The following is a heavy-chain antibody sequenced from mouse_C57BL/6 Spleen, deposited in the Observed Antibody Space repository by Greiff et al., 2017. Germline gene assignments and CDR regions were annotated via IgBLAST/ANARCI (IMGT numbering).Heavy chain of an antibody. CDR3: ARRAGIRLHFDY. D-gene: IGHD3-1*01. CDR2: INPSNGGT. Sequence: QVQLKQSGTELVKPGASVKLSCKASGYTFTSYWMHWVKQRPGQGLEWIGNINPSNGGTNYNEKFKSKATLTVDKSSSTAYMQLSSLTSEDSAVYYCARRAGIRLHFDYWGQGTTLTVSS. CDR1: GYTFTSYW. V-gene: IGHV1-53*01. J-gene: IGHJ2*01.